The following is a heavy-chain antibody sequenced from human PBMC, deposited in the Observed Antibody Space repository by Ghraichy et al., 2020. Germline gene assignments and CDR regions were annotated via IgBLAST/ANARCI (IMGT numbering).Heavy chain of an antibody. J-gene: IGHJ5*02. Sequence: SVPTLVKPTQTLTLTCTFSGFSLSTSGVGVGWIRQPPGKALEWVALLYWDDDNRYSPSLKSRLTVTKDTSKNQVVLTMTNMDPVDTATYYCAHLAPADTGFNWFDPWGQGTLVTVSS. V-gene: IGHV2-5*02. CDR2: LYWDDDN. CDR1: GFSLSTSGVG. CDR3: AHLAPADTGFNWFDP. D-gene: IGHD6-13*01.